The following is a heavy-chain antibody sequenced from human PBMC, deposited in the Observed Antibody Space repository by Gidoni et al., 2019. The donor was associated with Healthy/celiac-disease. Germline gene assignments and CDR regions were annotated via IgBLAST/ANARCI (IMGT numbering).Heavy chain of an antibody. CDR2: INHSGST. J-gene: IGHJ5*02. CDR1: GGSFGAYY. Sequence: QVQLQQWGAGLLKPSVTLSLTCAAYGGSFGAYYCSWFSHPPGKGLEWVGEINHSGSTNYNPSLKSRVTISVDTSKKQFALKLSSVTAAETAVYYCARTRGRYCSGGSCYSVGFDTWGKGTLVTVSS. D-gene: IGHD2-15*01. V-gene: IGHV4-34*01. CDR3: ARTRGRYCSGGSCYSVGFDT.